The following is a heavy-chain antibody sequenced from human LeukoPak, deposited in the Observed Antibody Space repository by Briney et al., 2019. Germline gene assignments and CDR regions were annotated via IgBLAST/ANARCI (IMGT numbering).Heavy chain of an antibody. V-gene: IGHV4-34*01. J-gene: IGHJ4*02. CDR3: ARSPPIAVAGLFYSPLTRYFDS. CDR1: GGSFSGYY. Sequence: SETLSLTCAVYGGSFSGYYWSWIRQPPGKGLEWIGEINHSGSTNYNPSLKSRVTISVDTSKNQFSLKLSSVTAADTAVYYCARSPPIAVAGLFYSPLTRYFDSWGQGTLVTVSS. D-gene: IGHD6-19*01. CDR2: INHSGST.